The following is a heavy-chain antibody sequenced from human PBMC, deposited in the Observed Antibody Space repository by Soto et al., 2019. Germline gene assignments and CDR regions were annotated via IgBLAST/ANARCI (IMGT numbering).Heavy chain of an antibody. CDR1: GASIRSTDYY. V-gene: IGHV4-30-4*01. CDR3: VRTAREGAVAPHWFDR. D-gene: IGHD2-21*02. Sequence: PSETLSLTCTVSGASIRSTDYYWSWIRQATGKGLEWIGYVYYTGSTYYNPSLMSRLTISVDTSKNQFSLKLTSVTAAETAVYYCVRTAREGAVAPHWFDRWGQGTQGTVSA. CDR2: VYYTGST. J-gene: IGHJ5*02.